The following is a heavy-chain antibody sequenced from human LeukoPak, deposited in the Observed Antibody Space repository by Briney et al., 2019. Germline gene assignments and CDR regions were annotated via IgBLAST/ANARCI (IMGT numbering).Heavy chain of an antibody. D-gene: IGHD1-7*01. CDR1: GFTFSSYE. CDR3: AKAPYNWNYGAFDI. Sequence: PGGSLRLSCAASGFTFSSYEMNWVRQAPGKGLEWVSAISGSGGSTYYADSVKGRFTISRDNSKNTLYLQMNSLRAEDTAVYYCAKAPYNWNYGAFDIWGQGTMVTVSS. CDR2: ISGSGGST. V-gene: IGHV3-23*01. J-gene: IGHJ3*02.